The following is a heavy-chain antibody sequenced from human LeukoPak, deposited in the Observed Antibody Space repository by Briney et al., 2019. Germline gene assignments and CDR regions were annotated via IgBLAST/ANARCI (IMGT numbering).Heavy chain of an antibody. D-gene: IGHD2-2*01. V-gene: IGHV3-21*01. CDR2: ITSSRSYI. J-gene: IGHJ6*02. CDR1: GFTFNTYT. CDR3: ARDFGRTSDWQPRLYYGMDV. Sequence: PGGSLRLSCAASGFTFNTYTLNWVRQAPGKGLEWVSAITSSRSYISYADSVKGRFTISRDNAKNSLSLQMNSLRAEDTAVYYCARDFGRTSDWQPRLYYGMDVWGQGNTVTVSS.